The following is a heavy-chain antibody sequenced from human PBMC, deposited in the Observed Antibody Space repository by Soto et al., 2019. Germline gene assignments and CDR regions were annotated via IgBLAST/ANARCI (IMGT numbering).Heavy chain of an antibody. CDR1: GGSISSGDYY. D-gene: IGHD4-17*01. Sequence: SETLSLTCTVSGGSISSGDYYWSWIRQPPGKGLEWIGYIYYSGSTYYNPSLKSRITISVDTSKNQFSLKLSSVTAADTAVYYCARGGHGDPGYYFDYWGQGTLVTVSS. J-gene: IGHJ4*02. CDR2: IYYSGST. V-gene: IGHV4-30-4*02. CDR3: ARGGHGDPGYYFDY.